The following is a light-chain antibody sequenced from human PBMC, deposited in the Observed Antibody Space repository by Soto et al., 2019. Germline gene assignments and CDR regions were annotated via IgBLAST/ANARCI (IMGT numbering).Light chain of an antibody. Sequence: EIVLTQSPATLSLSPGERATLSCRASQSVSSYLAWYQQKPGQAPRLLIYDASNRATGIPARFSGSGSGTDFPLTISSLEPEDLAVYYCQQRSNWPLFTFGPGTKVDSK. CDR1: QSVSSY. CDR2: DAS. V-gene: IGKV3-11*01. CDR3: QQRSNWPLFT. J-gene: IGKJ3*01.